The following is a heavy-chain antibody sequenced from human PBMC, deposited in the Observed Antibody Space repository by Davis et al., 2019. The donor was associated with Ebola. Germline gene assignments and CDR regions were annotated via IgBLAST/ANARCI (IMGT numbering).Heavy chain of an antibody. CDR1: GFRFTNSA. V-gene: IGHV1-58*01. J-gene: IGHJ4*02. D-gene: IGHD2-15*01. CDR3: AAEDYNDGTCCSFDY. CDR2: IIVASGNT. Sequence: SVKVSCKTSGFRFTNSAVQWVRQAPGERLEWIGWIIVASGNTKYARNLQGRLTITTDTSTGTAYMELSSLTTEDTAVYYCAAEDYNDGTCCSFDYWGQGTLVTVSS.